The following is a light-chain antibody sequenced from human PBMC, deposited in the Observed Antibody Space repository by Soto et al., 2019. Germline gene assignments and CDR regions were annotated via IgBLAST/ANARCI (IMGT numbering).Light chain of an antibody. CDR3: QQLNNYPTT. Sequence: DIHLSQSPSFLSASVGDSVTITCRASQGIFSYLAWYQQKPGKAPELLIYGASTLQSGVPSRFSGRGSGKEFTLTISSLQAEDVATYFCQQLNNYPTTFGQGTRLKIK. CDR1: QGIFSY. J-gene: IGKJ5*01. CDR2: GAS. V-gene: IGKV1-9*01.